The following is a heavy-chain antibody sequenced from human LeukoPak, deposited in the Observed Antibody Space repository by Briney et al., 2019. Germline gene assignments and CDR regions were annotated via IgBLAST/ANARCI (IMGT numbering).Heavy chain of an antibody. J-gene: IGHJ4*02. CDR3: ARWDSRGSYFDY. D-gene: IGHD3-22*01. CDR1: GGTFSSYA. CDR2: IIPIFGIA. Sequence: SVKVSCKASGGTFSSYAISWVRQAPGQGLEWMGRIIPIFGIANYAQKFQGRVTNTADKSTSTAYMELSSLRFEDPAVYYCARWDSRGSYFDYWGQGTLVTVSS. V-gene: IGHV1-69*04.